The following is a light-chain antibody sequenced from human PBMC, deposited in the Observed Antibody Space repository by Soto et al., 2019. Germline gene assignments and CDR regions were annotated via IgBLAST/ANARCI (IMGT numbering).Light chain of an antibody. Sequence: EIVLTQSPGTLSLSPGERATLSCRASQSVSTSYVACYQQKFGQAPSLLIYDAFSRATGIPDRFSASVSGTGFTLTISRLGPEDFAVYYCQQYKTFGQGTKVDIK. J-gene: IGKJ1*01. CDR3: QQYKT. CDR2: DAF. CDR1: QSVSTSY. V-gene: IGKV3-20*01.